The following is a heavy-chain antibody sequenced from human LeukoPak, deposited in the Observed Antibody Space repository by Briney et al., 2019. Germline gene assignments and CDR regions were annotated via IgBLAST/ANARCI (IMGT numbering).Heavy chain of an antibody. D-gene: IGHD7-27*01. J-gene: IGHJ4*02. CDR3: ARTLLNWGLNY. CDR1: GFSFSDFG. Sequence: GGSLRLSCAASGFSFSDFGMHWVRQAPGKGLEWVSYISSSSDYTKYADSVRGRFTISRDNAKNALYLQMNSLRVEDTAVYYCARTLLNWGLNYWGQGALVTVSS. V-gene: IGHV3-11*03. CDR2: ISSSSDYT.